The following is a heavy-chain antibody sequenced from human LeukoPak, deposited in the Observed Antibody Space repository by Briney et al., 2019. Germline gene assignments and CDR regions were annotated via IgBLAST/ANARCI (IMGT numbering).Heavy chain of an antibody. V-gene: IGHV1-24*01. Sequence: ASVKVSCNVSGYTLTELSMHWVRQAPGKGLEWMGGFDPEDGETIYAQKFQGRVTMTEDTSTDTAYMELSSLRSEDTAVYYCATGPLDSSAIPPGFDYWGQGTLVTVSS. CDR1: GYTLTELS. D-gene: IGHD3-22*01. J-gene: IGHJ4*02. CDR3: ATGPLDSSAIPPGFDY. CDR2: FDPEDGET.